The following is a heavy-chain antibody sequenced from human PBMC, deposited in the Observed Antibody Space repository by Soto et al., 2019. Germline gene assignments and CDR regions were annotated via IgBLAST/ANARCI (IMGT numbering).Heavy chain of an antibody. V-gene: IGHV3-73*02. CDR3: ARLWSAREPNFDS. Sequence: EVQLVESGGGLVQPGGSLKLSCAASGYTFSDSAMHWVRQASGKGLEWVGRIRSKANNYATVYAASVKGRFTISRDDSKNTAYLQMNSLKIEDTAVYYCARLWSAREPNFDSWGQGTLVSVSS. J-gene: IGHJ4*02. D-gene: IGHD1-26*01. CDR1: GYTFSDSA. CDR2: IRSKANNYAT.